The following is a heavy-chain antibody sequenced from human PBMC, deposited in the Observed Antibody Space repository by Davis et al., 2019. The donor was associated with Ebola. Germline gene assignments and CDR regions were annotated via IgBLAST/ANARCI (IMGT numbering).Heavy chain of an antibody. J-gene: IGHJ4*02. V-gene: IGHV3-23*01. CDR3: ALNSGSYVGYFDY. D-gene: IGHD1-26*01. CDR2: ISGSGGST. CDR1: GFTFSDYY. Sequence: GGSLRLSCAASGFTFSDYYMSWIRQAPGKGLEWVSAISGSGGSTYYADSVKGRFTISRDNSKNTLYLQMNSLRAEDTAVYYCALNSGSYVGYFDYWGQGTLVTVSS.